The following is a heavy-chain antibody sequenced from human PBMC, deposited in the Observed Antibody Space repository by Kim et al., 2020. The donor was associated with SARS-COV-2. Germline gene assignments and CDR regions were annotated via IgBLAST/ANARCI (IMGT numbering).Heavy chain of an antibody. V-gene: IGHV3-48*02. D-gene: IGHD1-26*01. J-gene: IGHJ6*02. CDR1: GFTFSSYG. CDR3: ARGGGMDV. CDR2: ITSSSTI. Sequence: GGSLRLSCAASGFTFSSYGMNWVRQTPGKGLECISSITSSSTIYYTDSVKGRFTISRDNAKNSLYLQMNSLRDEDTAVYYCARGGGMDVWGQGTTVTVSS.